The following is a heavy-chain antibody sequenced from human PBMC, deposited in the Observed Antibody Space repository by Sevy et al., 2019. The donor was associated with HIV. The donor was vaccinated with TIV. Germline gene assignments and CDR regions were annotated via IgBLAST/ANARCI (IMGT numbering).Heavy chain of an antibody. V-gene: IGHV3-21*01. CDR3: AREPDYVWGSYRSIDY. Sequence: GGSLRLSCAASGFTFSSYSMNWVRQAPGKGLEWVSCISSSSSYIYYADSVKGRFTISRDNAKNSLYLQMNSLGAEDTAVYYCAREPDYVWGSYRSIDYWGQGTLVTVSS. J-gene: IGHJ4*02. CDR2: ISSSSSYI. CDR1: GFTFSSYS. D-gene: IGHD3-16*02.